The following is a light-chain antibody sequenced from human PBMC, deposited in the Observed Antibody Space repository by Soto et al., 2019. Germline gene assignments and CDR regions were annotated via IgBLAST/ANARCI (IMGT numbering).Light chain of an antibody. CDR1: SSNIGANYD. J-gene: IGLJ1*01. V-gene: IGLV1-40*01. CDR2: GNS. Sequence: QAVLTQPPSVSGAPRPRVTISCTGSSSNIGANYDVHWYQQRPGTAPKLLIFGNSNRPSGVPDRFSGSKSGTSASLAITGLQAEDEGDYYCQSYDSTLSARYVFGTGTKLTVL. CDR3: QSYDSTLSARYV.